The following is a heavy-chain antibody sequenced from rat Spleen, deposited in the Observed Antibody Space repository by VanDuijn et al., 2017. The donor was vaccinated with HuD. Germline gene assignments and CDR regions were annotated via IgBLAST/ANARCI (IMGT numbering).Heavy chain of an antibody. CDR3: TRSKGYPGVPFDY. CDR1: GFTFSNYY. Sequence: EVQLVESGGGLVQPGRSLKLSCAASGFTFSNYYMAWVRQAPTKGLEWVAYISNDGGNAYYRDSVKGRFTISRDNAKNTLYLQMDSLRSEDTAIYYCTRSKGYPGVPFDYWGQGVMVTVSS. CDR2: ISNDGGNA. D-gene: IGHD1-4*01. V-gene: IGHV5-25*01. J-gene: IGHJ2*01.